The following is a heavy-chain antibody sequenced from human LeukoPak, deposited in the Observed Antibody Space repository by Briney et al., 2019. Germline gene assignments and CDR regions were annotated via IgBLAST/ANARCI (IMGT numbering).Heavy chain of an antibody. J-gene: IGHJ4*02. D-gene: IGHD3-10*01. V-gene: IGHV4-39*01. CDR2: IYYSGST. CDR3: ARKGYGYFDY. Sequence: SETLSLTCTVSGGSISSSSYYWGWIRQPPGKGLEWIGSIYYSGSTYYNPSLKSRVTISVDTSKNQFSLKLSSVTAADTAVYYCARKGYGYFDYWGQGTLVTVSS. CDR1: GGSISSSSYY.